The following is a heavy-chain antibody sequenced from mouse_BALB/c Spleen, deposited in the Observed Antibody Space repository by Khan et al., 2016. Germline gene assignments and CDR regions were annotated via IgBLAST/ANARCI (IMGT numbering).Heavy chain of an antibody. CDR2: IWGDGST. CDR3: ARGESCYYGSSYYYAMDY. V-gene: IGHV2-6-7*01. J-gene: IGHJ4*01. CDR1: GFSLTGYG. Sequence: QVQLKESGPGLVAPSQSLSITCTVSGFSLTGYGVNWVRQPPGKGLEWLGMIWGDGSTDYNSALKSRLSISKDNSKSQVFLKMNSLQTDDTARYYCARGESCYYGSSYYYAMDYWGQGTSVTVSS. D-gene: IGHD1-1*01.